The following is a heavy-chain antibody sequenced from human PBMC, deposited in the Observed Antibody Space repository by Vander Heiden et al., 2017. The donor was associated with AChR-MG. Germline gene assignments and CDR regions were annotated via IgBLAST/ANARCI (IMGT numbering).Heavy chain of an antibody. V-gene: IGHV3-53*02. CDR3: ARVTSSGYYQH. CDR1: GFSVNDDF. J-gene: IGHJ1*01. CDR2: IYTGGNT. D-gene: IGHD2-21*02. Sequence: DVQLVETGGALIQPGGSLRLSCAASGFSVNDDFMAWVRQAPGMGLEWVSIIYTGGNTFYGGSVRGRFSMSRDTSKNTLFLQMNTLRVEDTAVYYCARVTSSGYYQHWGQGTLVTVSS.